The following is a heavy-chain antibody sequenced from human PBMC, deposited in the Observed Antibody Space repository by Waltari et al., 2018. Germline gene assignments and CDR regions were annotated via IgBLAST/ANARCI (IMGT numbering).Heavy chain of an antibody. D-gene: IGHD5-12*01. Sequence: QVQLVESGGGLVKPGGSLRLSCPASGLPFIAYSWYWIRQAPGKGLEWVSCISSTSNTIYYADSVKGRFTISRDNTKNSLYLQMNSLRAEDTAVYYCARDPEMATFEYFQHWGQGTLVIVSS. J-gene: IGHJ1*01. CDR1: GLPFIAYS. CDR3: ARDPEMATFEYFQH. V-gene: IGHV3-11*01. CDR2: ISSTSNTI.